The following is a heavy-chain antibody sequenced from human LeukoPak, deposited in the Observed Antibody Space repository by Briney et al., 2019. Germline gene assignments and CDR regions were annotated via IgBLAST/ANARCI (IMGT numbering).Heavy chain of an antibody. J-gene: IGHJ5*02. CDR2: INPNSGGT. CDR1: GYTFTGYY. Sequence: GASVKVSCKASGYTFTGYYMHWVRQAPGQGLEWMGWINPNSGGTNYAQKFQGRVTMTRDTSISTAYMELSRLRSDDTAVYYCAKSNIVVVPAAIVGGWFDPWGQGTLVTASS. CDR3: AKSNIVVVPAAIVGGWFDP. D-gene: IGHD2-2*01. V-gene: IGHV1-2*02.